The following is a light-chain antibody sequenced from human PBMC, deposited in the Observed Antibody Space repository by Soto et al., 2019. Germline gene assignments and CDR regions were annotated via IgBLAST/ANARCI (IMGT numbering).Light chain of an antibody. Sequence: EIILTQSPGTLALSPGDGATLSCTASQTVNRNYLAWYHQRPGQPPRLLIYGVSNTASGVPDRFSGDGSGTEFTLTIGRLDPDDFGVYYCQQYIDSPRTFGQGTRVEVK. CDR1: QTVNRNY. CDR2: GVS. CDR3: QQYIDSPRT. J-gene: IGKJ1*01. V-gene: IGKV3-20*01.